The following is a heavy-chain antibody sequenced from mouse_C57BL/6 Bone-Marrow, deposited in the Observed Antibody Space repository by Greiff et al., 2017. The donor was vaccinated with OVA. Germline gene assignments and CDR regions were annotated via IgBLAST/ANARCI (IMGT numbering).Heavy chain of an antibody. CDR3: ARQLRRLFDY. V-gene: IGHV5-6*01. CDR1: GFTFSSYG. CDR2: ISSGGSYT. D-gene: IGHD3-2*02. J-gene: IGHJ2*01. Sequence: EVHLVESGGDLVKPGGSLKLSCAASGFTFSSYGMSWVRQTPDKRLEWVATISSGGSYTYYPDSVKGRFTISRDNAKNTLYLQMSSLKSEDTAMYYCARQLRRLFDYWGQGTTLTVSS.